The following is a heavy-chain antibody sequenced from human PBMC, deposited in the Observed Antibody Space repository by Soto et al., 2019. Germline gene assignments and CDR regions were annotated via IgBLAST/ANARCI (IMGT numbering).Heavy chain of an antibody. CDR2: FDPEDGET. D-gene: IGHD2-2*01. V-gene: IGHV1-24*01. J-gene: IGHJ4*02. CDR3: ATKLWRTGPYQLPHYYFDY. CDR1: GYTLTELS. Sequence: ASVKVSCKVSGYTLTELSMHWVRQAPGKGLEWMGGFDPEDGETIYAQKFQGRVTMTEDTSTDTAYMELSSLRSEDTAVYYCATKLWRTGPYQLPHYYFDYWGQGTLVTVSS.